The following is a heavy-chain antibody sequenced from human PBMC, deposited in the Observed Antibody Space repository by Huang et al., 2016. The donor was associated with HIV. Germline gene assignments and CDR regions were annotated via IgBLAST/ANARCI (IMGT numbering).Heavy chain of an antibody. J-gene: IGHJ4*03. CDR1: GYTFTAYI. Sequence: LVQSGPQVRKPGSSVRISCETSGYTFTAYILHWFRQAPGRGLEWMGLIKPKFVAVNYAHSFQGRITITRDIYRETAFLDLTGLRFDDTAVYCARDRLYDGSSWRLDPWGQGTRVIVSS. V-gene: IGHV1-2*02. CDR2: IKPKFVAV. CDR3: ARDRLYDGSSWRLDP. D-gene: IGHD2-21*01.